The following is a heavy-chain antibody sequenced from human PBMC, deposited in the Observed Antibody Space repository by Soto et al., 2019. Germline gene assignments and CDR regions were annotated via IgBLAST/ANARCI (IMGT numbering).Heavy chain of an antibody. V-gene: IGHV3-33*01. CDR1: GFTFSSYG. Sequence: QVQLVESGGGVVQPGRSLRLSCAASGFTFSSYGMHWVRQAPGKGLEWVAVIWYDGSNKYYADSVKGRFTIPRDNSKNTLYLQMNSLRAEDTAVYYCAREGMDDSSGYYNYWGQGTLVTVSS. CDR3: AREGMDDSSGYYNY. D-gene: IGHD3-22*01. CDR2: IWYDGSNK. J-gene: IGHJ4*02.